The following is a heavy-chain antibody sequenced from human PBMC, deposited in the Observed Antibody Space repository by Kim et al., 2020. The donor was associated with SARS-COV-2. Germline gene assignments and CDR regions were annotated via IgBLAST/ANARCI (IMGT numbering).Heavy chain of an antibody. CDR3: AGGATDDYYFDY. V-gene: IGHV4-4*02. D-gene: IGHD1-26*01. Sequence: NINTTLKSRVTISVDKPKNQFSLKLSSVTAADTAGYYCAGGATDDYYFDYWGQGTLVTVSS. J-gene: IGHJ4*02.